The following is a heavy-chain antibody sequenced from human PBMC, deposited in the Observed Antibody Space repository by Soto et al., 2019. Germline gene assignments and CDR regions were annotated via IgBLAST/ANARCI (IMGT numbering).Heavy chain of an antibody. V-gene: IGHV3-23*01. Sequence: GGSLRLSCAASGFTFSSYAISWVRQAPGKGLEWVSAISGSGGSTYYADSVKGRFTISRDNSKNTLYLQMNSLRAEDTAVYYCAKDPKSGYRRDYWGQGTLVIVSS. CDR1: GFTFSSYA. CDR3: AKDPKSGYRRDY. J-gene: IGHJ4*02. CDR2: ISGSGGST. D-gene: IGHD5-12*01.